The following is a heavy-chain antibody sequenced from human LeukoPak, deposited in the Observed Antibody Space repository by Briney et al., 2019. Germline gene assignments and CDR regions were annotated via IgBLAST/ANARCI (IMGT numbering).Heavy chain of an antibody. CDR3: ARGKPHLGYCSSTSCYTTRYYYGMDV. V-gene: IGHV1-8*01. CDR2: MNPNSGNT. J-gene: IGHJ6*02. D-gene: IGHD2-2*02. CDR1: GYTFTSYD. Sequence: ASVKVSCKASGYTFTSYDINWVRQATGQGLEWMGWMNPNSGNTGYAQKFQGRVTMTRNTSISTAYMELSSLRSEDTAVYYCARGKPHLGYCSSTSCYTTRYYYGMDVWGQGTTVTVSS.